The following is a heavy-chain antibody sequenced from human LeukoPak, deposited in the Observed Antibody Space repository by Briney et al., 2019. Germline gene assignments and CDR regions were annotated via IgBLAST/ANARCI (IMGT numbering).Heavy chain of an antibody. D-gene: IGHD3-10*01. CDR3: AKDKENMVRGAGGDY. Sequence: PGGSLRLSCAASGFTFSSYAMSWVRQAPGKGLEWVSAISGSGGSTYYADSVKGRFTISRDNSKNTLYLQMNSLGAEDTAVYYCAKDKENMVRGAGGDYWGQGTLVTVSS. CDR1: GFTFSSYA. CDR2: ISGSGGST. J-gene: IGHJ4*02. V-gene: IGHV3-23*01.